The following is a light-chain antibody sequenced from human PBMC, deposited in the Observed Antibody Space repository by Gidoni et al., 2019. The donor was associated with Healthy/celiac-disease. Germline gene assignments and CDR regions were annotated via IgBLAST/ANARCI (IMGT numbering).Light chain of an antibody. CDR2: WAS. V-gene: IGKV4-1*01. Sequence: LVITQSPDSLAVSLGEIATINCNSSQSVLYSSNNKNYLAWYQQKPGQHPKLLIYWASTRESGVPDRFSGSGSGTDFTLNIRSMQAEDVAVYYCQKYYSNPFTFGPGTKVDIK. CDR1: QSVLYSSNNKNY. J-gene: IGKJ3*01. CDR3: QKYYSNPFT.